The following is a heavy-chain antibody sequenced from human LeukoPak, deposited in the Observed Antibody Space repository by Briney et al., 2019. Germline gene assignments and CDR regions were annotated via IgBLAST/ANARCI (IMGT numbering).Heavy chain of an antibody. Sequence: SETLSLTCTVSGGSISSGGYYWSWIRQHPGKGLEWIGYIYYSGSTYYNPSLKSQVTISVDTSKNQFSLKLSSVTAADTAVYYCARRGYDSSGYLDYWGQGTLVTVSS. J-gene: IGHJ4*02. CDR2: IYYSGST. D-gene: IGHD3-22*01. CDR3: ARRGYDSSGYLDY. CDR1: GGSISSGGYY. V-gene: IGHV4-31*01.